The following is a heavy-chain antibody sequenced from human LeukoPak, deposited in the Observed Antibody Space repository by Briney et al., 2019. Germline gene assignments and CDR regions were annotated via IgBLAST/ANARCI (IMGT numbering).Heavy chain of an antibody. CDR1: GGSISNYY. J-gene: IGHJ6*04. D-gene: IGHD5-18*01. Sequence: SETLSLTCTVSGGSISNYYWSWIRQPPGKGLEWIGYIYYSGSTNYNPSLKSRVTISVDTSKNQFSLKLSSVTAADTAVYYCARSGGYSYGYYYGMDVWGKGTTVTVSS. V-gene: IGHV4-59*01. CDR2: IYYSGST. CDR3: ARSGGYSYGYYYGMDV.